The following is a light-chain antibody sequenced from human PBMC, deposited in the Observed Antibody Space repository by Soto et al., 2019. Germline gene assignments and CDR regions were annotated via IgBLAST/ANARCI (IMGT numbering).Light chain of an antibody. CDR2: EVS. Sequence: QSALTQPASVSGSPGQSITISCTGTSSDVGGYNYVSWYQQHPGKAPKLMIYEVSNRPSGVSNRFSGSKSGNTASLTISGLQAEDEADYYCCPYTTSSTHWVFGGGTKLTVL. J-gene: IGLJ3*02. CDR3: CPYTTSSTHWV. V-gene: IGLV2-14*01. CDR1: SSDVGGYNY.